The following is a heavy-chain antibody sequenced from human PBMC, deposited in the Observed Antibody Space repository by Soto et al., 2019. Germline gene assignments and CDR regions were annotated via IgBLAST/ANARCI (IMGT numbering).Heavy chain of an antibody. CDR2: TYYKSKWNN. J-gene: IGHJ6*02. CDR1: GDSVSSNSAG. D-gene: IGHD3-10*01. Sequence: SQTLSLTCVISGDSVSSNSAGWNWIRQSPSRGLEWLGRTYYKSKWNNDYALSVKSRITFNPDTSKNQFSLHLYSVTPEDTAVYYCTGITWFRGMDVWGQGTPVTVSS. V-gene: IGHV6-1*01. CDR3: TGITWFRGMDV.